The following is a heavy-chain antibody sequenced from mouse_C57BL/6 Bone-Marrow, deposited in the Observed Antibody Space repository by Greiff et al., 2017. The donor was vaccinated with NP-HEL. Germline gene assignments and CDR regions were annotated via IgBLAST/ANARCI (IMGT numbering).Heavy chain of an antibody. CDR2: IDPENGDT. Sequence: EVQLQQSGAELVRPGASVKLSCTASGFNIKDDYMHWVKQRPEQGLEWIGWIDPENGDTEYASKFQGKATITADKSSNTAYLQLSSLTSEDTAVYYCTTGYYGRSSDDWGQCTTLTVAT. V-gene: IGHV14-4*01. J-gene: IGHJ2*01. CDR3: TTGYYGRSSDD. CDR1: GFNIKDDY. D-gene: IGHD1-1*01.